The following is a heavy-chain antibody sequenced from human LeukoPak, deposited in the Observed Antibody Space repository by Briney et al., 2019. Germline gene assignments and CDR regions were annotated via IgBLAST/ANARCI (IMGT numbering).Heavy chain of an antibody. D-gene: IGHD2-21*02. Sequence: GGSLRLSCAASGFTFSSYGMHWVRQAPGKGLVWVSRINADGSLTNYADSVKGRFTVFRDNARNTLYLQMDSLRAEDTAVYYCASELAHCVGDCLKNWGQGTLVTVSS. CDR2: INADGSLT. V-gene: IGHV3-74*01. J-gene: IGHJ4*02. CDR3: ASELAHCVGDCLKN. CDR1: GFTFSSYG.